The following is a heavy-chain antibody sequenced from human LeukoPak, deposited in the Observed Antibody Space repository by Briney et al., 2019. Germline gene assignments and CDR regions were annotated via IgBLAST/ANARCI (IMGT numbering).Heavy chain of an antibody. V-gene: IGHV4-39*01. CDR2: IYYSGST. Sequence: SETLSLTCTVSGVSISTRNYYWGWIRQPPGKGLEWIGSIYYSGSTYYNPSLKSRVTISVDTSKNQFSLKLSSVTAADTAVYYCARSYTRGWFDPWGQGTLVTVSS. CDR3: ARSYTRGWFDP. CDR1: GVSISTRNYY. J-gene: IGHJ5*02. D-gene: IGHD2-2*02.